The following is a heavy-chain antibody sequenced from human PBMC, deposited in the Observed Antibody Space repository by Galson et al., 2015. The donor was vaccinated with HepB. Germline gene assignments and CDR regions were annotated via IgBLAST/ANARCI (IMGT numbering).Heavy chain of an antibody. CDR2: MNTNSGNT. Sequence: SVKVSCKASGYTFTNYDINWVRQATGQGLEWMGWMNTNSGNTGYAQKFQGRVTMTRNTSISTAYMELSSLRSEDTAVYYCATGGLEQWVDYWGQGTLVTVSS. CDR3: ATGGLEQWVDY. CDR1: GYTFTNYD. J-gene: IGHJ4*02. D-gene: IGHD6-19*01. V-gene: IGHV1-8*02.